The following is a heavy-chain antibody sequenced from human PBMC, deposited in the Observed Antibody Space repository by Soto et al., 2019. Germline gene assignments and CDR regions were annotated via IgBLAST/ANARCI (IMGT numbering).Heavy chain of an antibody. CDR3: ASHRRGDYGVTGY. D-gene: IGHD4-17*01. J-gene: IGHJ4*02. CDR1: GFTFSSYS. CDR2: ISSSSSTI. V-gene: IGHV3-48*01. Sequence: EVQLVESGGGLVQPGGSLRLSCAASGFTFSSYSMNWVRQAPGKRLEWVSYISSSSSTIYYADSVKGRFTISRDNAKNSLYLQMNSLRAEDTAVYYCASHRRGDYGVTGYWGQGTLVTVSS.